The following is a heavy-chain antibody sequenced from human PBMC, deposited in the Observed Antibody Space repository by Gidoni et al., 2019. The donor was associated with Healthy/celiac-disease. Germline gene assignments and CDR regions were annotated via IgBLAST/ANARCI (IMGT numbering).Heavy chain of an antibody. D-gene: IGHD3-22*01. CDR1: GGTFSSYA. CDR2: IIPILGTA. CDR3: AREGYYDSEGAFDI. V-gene: IGHV1-69*06. J-gene: IGHJ3*02. Sequence: QVQLVQSGAEVKKPGSSVKVSCQASGGTFSSYAISRVRQAPGQGLEWMGGIIPILGTANYAQKLQGRVTITADKSTSTAYMELSSLRSEDTAVYYCAREGYYDSEGAFDIWGQGTMVTVSS.